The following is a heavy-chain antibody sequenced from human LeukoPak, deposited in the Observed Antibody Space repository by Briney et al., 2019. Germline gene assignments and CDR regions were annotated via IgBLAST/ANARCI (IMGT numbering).Heavy chain of an antibody. V-gene: IGHV3-21*01. D-gene: IGHD2-21*02. J-gene: IGHJ1*01. CDR3: ARGYCGGDCYGD. CDR1: GFTFSDYF. CDR2: ISGSSRHI. Sequence: GGSLRLSCAASGFTFSDYFMNWVRQAPGKGLEYVSSISGSSRHIYYADSVKGRFTISRDNTKSPLCLQMNSLRVEDMAVYYCARGYCGGDCYGDWGQGTLVTVSS.